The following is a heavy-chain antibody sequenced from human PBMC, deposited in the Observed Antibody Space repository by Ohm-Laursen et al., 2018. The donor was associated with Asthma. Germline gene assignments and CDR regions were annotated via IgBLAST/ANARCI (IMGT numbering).Heavy chain of an antibody. J-gene: IGHJ6*02. CDR2: IRGHNGET. V-gene: IGHV1-18*01. CDR1: GYTFTSYG. Sequence: ASVKVSCKASGYTFTSYGIGWVRQAPGQGLEWMGWIRGHNGETNYAQKLQGRVTMTTDTSTSTAYMELRSLRSDDTAVYYCARRSSIQGYYYYGMDVWGQGTTVTVSS. CDR3: ARRSSIQGYYYYGMDV.